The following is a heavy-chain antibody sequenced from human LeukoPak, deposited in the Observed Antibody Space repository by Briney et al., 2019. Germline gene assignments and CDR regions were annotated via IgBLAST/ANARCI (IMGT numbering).Heavy chain of an antibody. D-gene: IGHD1-26*01. CDR3: ASSNPSEEWELLFDY. CDR1: GGSISSYY. J-gene: IGHJ4*02. CDR2: IYYSGST. V-gene: IGHV4-59*08. Sequence: SETLSLTCTVSGGSISSYYWSWIRQPPGKGLEWIGYIYYSGSTNYNPSLKSRVTISVDTSKNRFSLKLSSVTAADTAVYYCASSNPSEEWELLFDYWGQGALVTVSS.